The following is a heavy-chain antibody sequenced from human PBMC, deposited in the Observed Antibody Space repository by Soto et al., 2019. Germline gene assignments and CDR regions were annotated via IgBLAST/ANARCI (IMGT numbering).Heavy chain of an antibody. V-gene: IGHV1-2*04. CDR2: INPNSGGT. CDR3: ASSGYSSGYAFDI. D-gene: IGHD6-19*01. Sequence: ASVKVSCKASGYTFTGYYMHWVRQAPGQGLEWMGWINPNSGGTNYAQKFQGWVTMTRDTSISTAYMELSRLRSDDTAVYYCASSGYSSGYAFDIWGQGTMVTVS. J-gene: IGHJ3*02. CDR1: GYTFTGYY.